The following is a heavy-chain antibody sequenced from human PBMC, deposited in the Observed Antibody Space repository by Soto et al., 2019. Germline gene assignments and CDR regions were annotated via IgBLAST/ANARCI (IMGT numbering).Heavy chain of an antibody. CDR1: GFTFSSYA. CDR2: ISGSGGST. Sequence: GGSLRLSCAASGFTFSSYAMSWVRQAPGKGLEWVSAISGSGGSTYYAESVKGRFTISRDNSKNTLYLQMNSLRAEDTAVYYCAKDRRDYYYYMDVWGKGTTVTVSS. V-gene: IGHV3-23*01. J-gene: IGHJ6*03. CDR3: AKDRRDYYYYMDV.